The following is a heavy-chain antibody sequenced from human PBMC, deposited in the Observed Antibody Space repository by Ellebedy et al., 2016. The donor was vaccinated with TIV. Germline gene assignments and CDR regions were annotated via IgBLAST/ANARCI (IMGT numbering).Heavy chain of an antibody. CDR1: GFSVSSYY. V-gene: IGHV3-53*01. CDR2: IYTGDST. Sequence: PGGSLRLSCAASGFSVSSYYVSWVRQAPGKGLEWVSYIYTGDSTYHADSVKGRFTISRDNSKNTVSLQMNSLRVEDTAVYYCARVRSSAFEIWGQGTMVTVSS. CDR3: ARVRSSAFEI. J-gene: IGHJ3*02.